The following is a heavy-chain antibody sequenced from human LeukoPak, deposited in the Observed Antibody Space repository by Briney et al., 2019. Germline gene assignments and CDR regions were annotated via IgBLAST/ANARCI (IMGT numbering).Heavy chain of an antibody. D-gene: IGHD1-7*01. J-gene: IGHJ3*02. CDR2: IKPNSGGT. V-gene: IGHV1-2*02. CDR3: ARVLGGTTFGVDI. CDR1: GYTFTGYY. Sequence: ASVKVSCKASGYTFTGYYMHWVRQAPGPGLEWMGWIKPNSGGTNYAQKFQGRVAMTRDTSISTAYMELSRLRSDDTAVYYCARVLGGTTFGVDIWGQGTMVTVSS.